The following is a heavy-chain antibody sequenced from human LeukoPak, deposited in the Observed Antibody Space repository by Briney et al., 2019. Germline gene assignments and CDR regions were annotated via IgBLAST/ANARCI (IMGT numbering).Heavy chain of an antibody. CDR2: IYYSGST. CDR3: ARRGSLGYCSSTSCGGPNWFDP. V-gene: IGHV4-59*08. D-gene: IGHD2-2*01. Sequence: SETLSLTCTVSAGSISSYYWSWIRQPPGKGLEWIGYIYYSGSTNYIPSLKSRVTISVDTSKNQFSLKLSSVTAADTAVYYCARRGSLGYCSSTSCGGPNWFDPWGQGTLVTVSS. CDR1: AGSISSYY. J-gene: IGHJ5*02.